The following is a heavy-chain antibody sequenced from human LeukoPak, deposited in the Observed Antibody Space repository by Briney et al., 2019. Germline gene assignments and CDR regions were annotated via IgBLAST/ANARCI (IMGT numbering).Heavy chain of an antibody. Sequence: KPSETLSVTCTVSGGSISSYYWSWIRQPPGKGLEWIGYIYYSGSTNYNPSLKSRVTISVDTSKNQFSLKLSSVTAADTAVYYCASGVLGSGWYYFDYWGQGTLVTVSS. CDR3: ASGVLGSGWYYFDY. V-gene: IGHV4-59*08. CDR2: IYYSGST. J-gene: IGHJ4*02. D-gene: IGHD6-19*01. CDR1: GGSISSYY.